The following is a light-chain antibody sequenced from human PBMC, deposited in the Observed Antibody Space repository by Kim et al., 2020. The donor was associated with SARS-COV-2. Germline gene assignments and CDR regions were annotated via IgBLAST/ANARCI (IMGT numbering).Light chain of an antibody. Sequence: ASVGDRVTITCRASQSISSYLNWYQQKPGKAPKLLIYAASSMQSGVPSRFSGSGSGTDFTLTISSLQPEDFATYYCQQSYSTPPTFGGGTKVDIK. CDR1: QSISSY. V-gene: IGKV1-39*01. J-gene: IGKJ4*01. CDR2: AAS. CDR3: QQSYSTPPT.